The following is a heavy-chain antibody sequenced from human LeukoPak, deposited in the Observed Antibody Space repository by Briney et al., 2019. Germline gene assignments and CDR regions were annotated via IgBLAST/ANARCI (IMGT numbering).Heavy chain of an antibody. Sequence: SETLSLTCTVSGGSISSHYWSWIRQPPGKGLEWIGYIYYSGSTNYNPSLKSRVTISVDTSKNQFSLKLSSVTAADTAVYYCARVMGSSQRGRCYYYMDVWGKGTTVTVSS. CDR2: IYYSGST. V-gene: IGHV4-59*11. CDR3: ARVMGSSQRGRCYYYMDV. J-gene: IGHJ6*03. D-gene: IGHD3-10*01. CDR1: GGSISSHY.